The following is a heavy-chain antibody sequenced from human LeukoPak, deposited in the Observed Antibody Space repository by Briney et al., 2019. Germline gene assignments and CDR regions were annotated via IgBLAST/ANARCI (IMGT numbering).Heavy chain of an antibody. J-gene: IGHJ4*02. V-gene: IGHV3-11*01. Sequence: GGSLRLSCAASGFTFSDYYMSWIRQAPGKGLGWVSYISSSGSTIYYADSVKGRFTISRDNAKNSLYLQMNSLRAEDTAVYYCARAGYYDSSGYALDYWGQGTLVTVSS. CDR1: GFTFSDYY. D-gene: IGHD3-22*01. CDR3: ARAGYYDSSGYALDY. CDR2: ISSSGSTI.